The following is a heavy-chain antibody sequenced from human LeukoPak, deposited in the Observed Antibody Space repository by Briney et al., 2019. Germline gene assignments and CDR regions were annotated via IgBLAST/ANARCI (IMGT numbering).Heavy chain of an antibody. CDR1: GYSFTSYG. V-gene: IGHV1-69*13. Sequence: ASVKVSCKASGYSFTSYGISWVRQAPGQGLEWMGGIIPIFGTANYAQKFQGRVTITADESTSTAYMELSSLRSEDTAVYYCIVGSAYCGGDCYSSFDYWGQGTLVTVSS. D-gene: IGHD2-21*02. CDR2: IIPIFGTA. CDR3: IVGSAYCGGDCYSSFDY. J-gene: IGHJ4*02.